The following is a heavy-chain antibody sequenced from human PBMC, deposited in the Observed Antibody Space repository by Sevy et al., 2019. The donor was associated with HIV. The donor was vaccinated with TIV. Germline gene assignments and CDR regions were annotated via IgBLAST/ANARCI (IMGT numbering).Heavy chain of an antibody. V-gene: IGHV1-2*02. CDR2: INPNSGGT. J-gene: IGHJ6*02. CDR1: GYTFTDYY. D-gene: IGHD2-2*01. CDR3: VRAADIVVAPYYYVMDV. Sequence: ASVKVSCKASGYTFTDYYMHWVRQAPGQGLEWMGWINPNSGGTKYAQNFQGRVTMTRDTSISTTYMELSRLRSDDTGVYYCVRAADIVVAPYYYVMDVWGQGTTVTVSS.